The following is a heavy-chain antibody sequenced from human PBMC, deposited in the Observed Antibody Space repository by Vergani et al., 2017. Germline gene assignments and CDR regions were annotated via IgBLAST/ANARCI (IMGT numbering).Heavy chain of an antibody. Sequence: QVQLVQSGAEVKKPGASVKVSCKASGYTFTGYYMHWVRQAPGQGLEWMGWINPNSGGTNYAQKFQGRVTMTRDTSISTAYMELSRLRSDDTAVYYCATPPPYCSSTSCYDYYYYYMDVWGKGTTVTVSS. CDR2: INPNSGGT. D-gene: IGHD2-2*01. CDR1: GYTFTGYY. J-gene: IGHJ6*03. CDR3: ATPPPYCSSTSCYDYYYYYMDV. V-gene: IGHV1-2*02.